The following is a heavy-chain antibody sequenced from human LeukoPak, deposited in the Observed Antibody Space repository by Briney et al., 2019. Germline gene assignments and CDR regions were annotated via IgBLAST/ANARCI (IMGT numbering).Heavy chain of an antibody. CDR2: ISDRGGST. D-gene: IGHD5-18*01. V-gene: IGHV3-23*01. Sequence: PGGSLRLPCAASGFTFSSYAMSWVRQAPGKGLEWVSAISDRGGSTYYADSVKGRFTISRDNSKNTLFLQMNSLRAEDTAVYYCAKRGTTMEKEGFDYWGQGTLVTVSS. J-gene: IGHJ4*02. CDR1: GFTFSSYA. CDR3: AKRGTTMEKEGFDY.